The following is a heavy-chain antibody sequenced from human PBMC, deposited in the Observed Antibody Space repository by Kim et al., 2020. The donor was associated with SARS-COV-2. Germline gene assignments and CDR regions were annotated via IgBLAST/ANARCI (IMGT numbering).Heavy chain of an antibody. J-gene: IGHJ4*02. Sequence: VRGRITIARDKSQNTLYVQLNSLRAEDTAVYYCAKSGSSITMRVVVLTYWGQGTLVTVSS. V-gene: IGHV3-23*01. CDR3: AKSGSSITMRVVVLTY. D-gene: IGHD3-22*01.